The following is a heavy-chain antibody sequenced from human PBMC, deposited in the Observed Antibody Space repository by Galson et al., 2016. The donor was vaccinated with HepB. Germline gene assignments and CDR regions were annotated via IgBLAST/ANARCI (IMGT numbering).Heavy chain of an antibody. D-gene: IGHD3-10*01. CDR1: GYTFTSYF. V-gene: IGHV1-3*01. Sequence: SVKVSCKASGYTFTSYFMHWVRQAPGQRLEWMGWISAGNGDTKYSQNFQGRVTITRDTSASTAYMELSSLRSEDTAVYYCTRGGGSGSYPCGYWGQGTLVTGSS. CDR2: ISAGNGDT. J-gene: IGHJ4*02. CDR3: TRGGGSGSYPCGY.